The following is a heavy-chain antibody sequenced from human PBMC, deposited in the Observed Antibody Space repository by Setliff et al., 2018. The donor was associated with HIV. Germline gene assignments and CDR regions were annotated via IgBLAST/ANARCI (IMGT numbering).Heavy chain of an antibody. V-gene: IGHV3-7*03. CDR2: INEDGSDK. CDR3: AKDYLSSSTWYGGLGY. Sequence: GALRLSCAASGFSFSDSWMTWVRQAPGKGLEWVANINEDGSDKFYVDSIKGRFTVSRDNAKNSLYLQMSSLRAEDTALYYCAKDYLSSSTWYGGLGYWGLGTLVTVSS. J-gene: IGHJ4*02. D-gene: IGHD6-13*01. CDR1: GFSFSDSW.